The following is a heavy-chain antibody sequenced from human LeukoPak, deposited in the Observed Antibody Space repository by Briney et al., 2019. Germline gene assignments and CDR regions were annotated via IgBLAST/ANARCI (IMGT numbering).Heavy chain of an antibody. CDR2: IWHDGSDK. CDR1: GFIFSSYG. V-gene: IGHV3-33*08. D-gene: IGHD3-3*01. J-gene: IGHJ4*02. CDR3: TRQSENFSLDH. Sequence: PGRSLRLSCAASGFIFSSYGMHWVRQAPGKGLEWVAIIWHDGSDKYYADSVKGRFTISRDNSKNTLYLQMNSLRAEDTAVYFCTRQSENFSLDHWGQGTLVTVSS.